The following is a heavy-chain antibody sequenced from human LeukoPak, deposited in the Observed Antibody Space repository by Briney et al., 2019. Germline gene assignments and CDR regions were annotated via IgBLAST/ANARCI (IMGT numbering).Heavy chain of an antibody. V-gene: IGHV4-38-2*01. Sequence: PSETLSLTCAVSGYSISSGYYWGWIRQPPGKGLEWIGSIYHSGSTYYNPSLKSRVTISVDTYKNQFSLKLSSVTAADTAVYYCARSSYSGNNWFDPWGQGTLVTVSS. D-gene: IGHD1-26*01. CDR3: ARSSYSGNNWFDP. J-gene: IGHJ5*02. CDR1: GYSISSGYY. CDR2: IYHSGST.